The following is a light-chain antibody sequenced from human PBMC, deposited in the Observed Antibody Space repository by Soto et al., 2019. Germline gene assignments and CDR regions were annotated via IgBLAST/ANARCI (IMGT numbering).Light chain of an antibody. Sequence: QSALAQPPSASGSPGQSVTISCTGTSSDVGAYNYVSWYQQHPGKAPKLVIYEVTERPSGVPERFSGSKSGSTASLTVSGPQAEDGVLYYWPSYAGNNIFVLFGEGTQLTAL. CDR3: PSYAGNNIFVL. V-gene: IGLV2-8*01. CDR1: SSDVGAYNY. J-gene: IGLJ7*02. CDR2: EVT.